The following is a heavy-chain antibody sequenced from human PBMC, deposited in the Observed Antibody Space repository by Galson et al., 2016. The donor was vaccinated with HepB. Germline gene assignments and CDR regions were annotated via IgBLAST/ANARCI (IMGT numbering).Heavy chain of an antibody. CDR1: GYIFGNHG. V-gene: IGHV3-9*01. J-gene: IGHJ6*02. Sequence: SLRLSCAASGYIFGNHGIHWVRQAPGKGLEWVSGIIWSDGRVGYADSVKGRFTISRDNAKNSVYLQMNSLRVEGTALYYCADDREAGGLGVWGQGTTVTVSS. CDR3: ADDREAGGLGV. CDR2: IIWSDGRV.